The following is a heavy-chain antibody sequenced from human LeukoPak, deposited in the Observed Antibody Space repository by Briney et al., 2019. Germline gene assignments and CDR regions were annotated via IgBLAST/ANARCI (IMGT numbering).Heavy chain of an antibody. Sequence: TGGSLRLSCAASGFTFSSYWMSWVRQAPGKGLEWVANIKQDGSEKYYVDSVKGRFTISRDNAKNSLYLQMNSLRAEDTAVYYCARDDRVPAAIPLDYWGQGTLVTVSS. CDR1: GFTFSSYW. J-gene: IGHJ4*02. D-gene: IGHD2-2*02. V-gene: IGHV3-7*01. CDR2: IKQDGSEK. CDR3: ARDDRVPAAIPLDY.